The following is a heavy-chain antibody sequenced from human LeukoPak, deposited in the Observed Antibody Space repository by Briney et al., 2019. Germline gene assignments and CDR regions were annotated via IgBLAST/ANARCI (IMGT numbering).Heavy chain of an antibody. Sequence: SVKVSCKASGYTVSSYYMHWVRQAPGQGLEWMGGIIPIFGTANYAQKFQGRVTITADESTSTAYMELSSLRSEDTAVYYCARSHVKIVATGELDYWGQGTLVTVPS. D-gene: IGHD5-12*01. CDR1: GYTVSSYY. J-gene: IGHJ4*02. V-gene: IGHV1-69*13. CDR3: ARSHVKIVATGELDY. CDR2: IIPIFGTA.